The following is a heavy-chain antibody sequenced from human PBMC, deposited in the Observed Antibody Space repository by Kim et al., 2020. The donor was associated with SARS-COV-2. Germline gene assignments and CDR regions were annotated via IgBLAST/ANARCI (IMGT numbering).Heavy chain of an antibody. CDR3: ASQHGSGSYYSDAFDI. CDR2: IYPGDSDT. D-gene: IGHD3-10*01. Sequence: GESLKISCKGSGYSFTSYWIGWVRQMPGKGLEWMGIIYPGDSDTRYSPSFQGQVTISADKSISTAYLQWSSLKASDTAMYYCASQHGSGSYYSDAFDIWGQGTMVTVSS. J-gene: IGHJ3*02. V-gene: IGHV5-51*01. CDR1: GYSFTSYW.